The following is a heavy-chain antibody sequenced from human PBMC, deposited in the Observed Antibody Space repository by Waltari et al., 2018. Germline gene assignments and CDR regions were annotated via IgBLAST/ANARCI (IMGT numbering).Heavy chain of an antibody. Sequence: QVQLVQSGAEVKKPGASVKVSCKASGYTFTSYGISWVRQAPGQGLEWMGWISAYNGNTNYAQKLQGRVTMTTDTSTSTAYMELRSLRSDDTAVYYCARDLQGGWFGEFLARYYYYMDVWGKGTTVTVSS. CDR1: GYTFTSYG. J-gene: IGHJ6*03. CDR3: ARDLQGGWFGEFLARYYYYMDV. V-gene: IGHV1-18*01. D-gene: IGHD3-10*01. CDR2: ISAYNGNT.